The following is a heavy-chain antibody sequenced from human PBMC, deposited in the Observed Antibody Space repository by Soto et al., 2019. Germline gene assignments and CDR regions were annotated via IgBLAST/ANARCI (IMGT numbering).Heavy chain of an antibody. J-gene: IGHJ6*02. V-gene: IGHV3-30-3*01. D-gene: IGHD3-3*01. CDR2: ISYDGSNK. CDR3: ARDHRFLEWLPRYGMDV. Sequence: QVQLVESGGGVVQPGRSLRLSCAASGFTFSSYAMHWVRQAPGKGLEWVAVISYDGSNKYYADSVKGRFTISRDNSKNTLYLQMNSLRAEDTAVYYCARDHRFLEWLPRYGMDVWGQGTTVTVSS. CDR1: GFTFSSYA.